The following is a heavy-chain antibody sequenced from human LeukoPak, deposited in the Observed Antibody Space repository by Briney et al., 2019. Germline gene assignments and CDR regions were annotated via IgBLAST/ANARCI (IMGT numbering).Heavy chain of an antibody. CDR3: ARGHAAAGSLWSEYFQH. V-gene: IGHV1-69*06. CDR2: IIPIFGTA. J-gene: IGHJ1*01. CDR1: GGTFSSYA. Sequence: ASVKVSCKASGGTFSSYAISWVRQAPGQGLEWMGGIIPIFGTANYAQKFQGRVTITADKSTSTAYMELSSLRSEDTAVYYCARGHAAAGSLWSEYFQHWGQGTLVTVSS. D-gene: IGHD6-13*01.